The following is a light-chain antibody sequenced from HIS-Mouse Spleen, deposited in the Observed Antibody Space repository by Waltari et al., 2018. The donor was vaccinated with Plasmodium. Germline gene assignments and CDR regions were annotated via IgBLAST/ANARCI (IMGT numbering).Light chain of an antibody. CDR3: CSYAGSSTHVV. CDR2: EGS. Sequence: QSALTQPASVSGSPGQSITISCTGTSSDVGRDNLVSWYQQHPGKAPKLMIYEGSKRPSGVSNRFSGSKSGNTASLTISGLQAEDEADYYCCSYAGSSTHVVFGGGTKLTVL. J-gene: IGLJ2*01. CDR1: SSDVGRDNL. V-gene: IGLV2-23*01.